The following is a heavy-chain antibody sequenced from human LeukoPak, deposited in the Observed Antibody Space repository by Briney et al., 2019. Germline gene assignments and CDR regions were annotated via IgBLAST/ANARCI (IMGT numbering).Heavy chain of an antibody. J-gene: IGHJ5*02. V-gene: IGHV1-2*02. D-gene: IGHD3-3*01. CDR3: ANLRRFLEGRCLDP. Sequence: GASVKVSCTASGYTFSRYYMHWVRQAPGQGLEWMGWINPNSGGTNYAQKFQGRVTMTRYTSNSTAYMEPSRLRSDDTAVNYCANLRRFLEGRCLDPWGQGTLVTVSS. CDR2: INPNSGGT. CDR1: GYTFSRYY.